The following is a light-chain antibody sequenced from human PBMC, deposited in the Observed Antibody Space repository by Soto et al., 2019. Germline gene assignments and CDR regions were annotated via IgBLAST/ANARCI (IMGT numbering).Light chain of an antibody. CDR2: GAS. CDR1: QNVGNS. Sequence: EIVMTQSPATLSVSPGERATLSCRASQNVGNSLVWYQQKPGQPPRLLIYGASTRANGIPVRFSGGGSGTEFTLTISSLQSEDFAVFYCLEYNNWPWTFGQGTKVQIK. CDR3: LEYNNWPWT. J-gene: IGKJ1*01. V-gene: IGKV3-15*01.